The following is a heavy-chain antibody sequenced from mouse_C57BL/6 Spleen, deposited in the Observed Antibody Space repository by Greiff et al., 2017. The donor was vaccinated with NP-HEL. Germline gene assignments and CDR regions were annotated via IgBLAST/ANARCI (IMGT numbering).Heavy chain of an antibody. J-gene: IGHJ2*01. CDR3: ARQRFRYFDY. CDR1: GYTFTSYD. CDR2: IYPRDGST. Sequence: VKLVESGPELVKPGASVKLSCKASGYTFTSYDINWVKQRPGQGLEWIGWIYPRDGSTKYNEKFKGKATLTVDTSSSTAYMELHSLTSEDSAVYFCARQRFRYFDYWGQGTTLTVSS. V-gene: IGHV1-85*01.